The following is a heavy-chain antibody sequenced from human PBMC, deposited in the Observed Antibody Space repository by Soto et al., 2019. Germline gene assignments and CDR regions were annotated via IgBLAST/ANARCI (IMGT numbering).Heavy chain of an antibody. CDR2: ISAYNGKR. J-gene: IGHJ6*02. CDR3: ARVPERGYSGYDIYSYYYYGMDV. D-gene: IGHD5-12*01. V-gene: IGHV1-18*01. CDR1: GYTFKSYG. Sequence: APLEPSCKDSGYTFKSYGLSWLRQDPRQGVERMGWISAYNGKRNYGEKLQGRVSMTTDKSGSTAYIELRSLRSDDTAAYYCARVPERGYSGYDIYSYYYYGMDVWGQGTTVTLS.